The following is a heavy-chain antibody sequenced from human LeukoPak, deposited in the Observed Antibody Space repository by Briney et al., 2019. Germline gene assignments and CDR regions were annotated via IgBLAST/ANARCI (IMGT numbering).Heavy chain of an antibody. CDR1: GYTFTGYY. D-gene: IGHD3-10*01. Sequence: ASVKVSCKASGYTFTGYYMHWVRQAPGQGLEWMGWINPNSGGTNYAQKFQGRVTMTRDTSISTAYMELSRLRSDDTAVYYCARGITMVRGVILYYYYYMDVWGKGTTVTISS. J-gene: IGHJ6*03. V-gene: IGHV1-2*02. CDR3: ARGITMVRGVILYYYYYMDV. CDR2: INPNSGGT.